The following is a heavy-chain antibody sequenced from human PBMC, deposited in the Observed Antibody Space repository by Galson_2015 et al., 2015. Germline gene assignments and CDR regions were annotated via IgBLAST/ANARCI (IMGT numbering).Heavy chain of an antibody. Sequence: SETQSLTCAVYGGSFSGYYWSWIRQPPGKRLEWIEEINHSGSTNYNPSLKSRVTISVDTSKKQIYLKLNSVTAADTAVYYCAKVGDGYNDYWGQGTLVTVSS. CDR1: GGSFSGYY. D-gene: IGHD1-26*01. J-gene: IGHJ4*03. V-gene: IGHV4-34*01. CDR3: AKVGDGYNDY. CDR2: INHSGST.